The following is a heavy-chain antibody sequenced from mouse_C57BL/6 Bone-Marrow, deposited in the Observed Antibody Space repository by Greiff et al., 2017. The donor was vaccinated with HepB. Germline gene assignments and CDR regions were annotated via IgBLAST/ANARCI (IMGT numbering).Heavy chain of an antibody. CDR3: TRGERVAY. V-gene: IGHV1-42*01. Sequence: VQLQQSGPELVKPGASVKISCKASGYSFTGYYMNWVKQSPEKSLEWIGEINPSTGGTTYNQKFKAKATLTVDKSSSTAYMQLKSLTSEDSAVYYCTRGERVAYWGQGTLVTVSA. J-gene: IGHJ3*01. CDR2: INPSTGGT. CDR1: GYSFTGYY.